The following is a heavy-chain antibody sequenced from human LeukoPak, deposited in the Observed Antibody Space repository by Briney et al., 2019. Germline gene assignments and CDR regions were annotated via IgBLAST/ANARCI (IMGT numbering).Heavy chain of an antibody. CDR2: INSDASRI. CDR1: GFSFSIYW. D-gene: IGHD1-26*01. V-gene: IGHV3-74*03. CDR3: AREAGATNG. Sequence: GGSLRLSCAASGFSFSIYWMSWVRQAPGKGLVWVARINSDASRITYADSVKGRFTISRDNAKSSLYLQMNYLRAEDTAVYYCAREAGATNGWGQGTLVTVSS. J-gene: IGHJ4*02.